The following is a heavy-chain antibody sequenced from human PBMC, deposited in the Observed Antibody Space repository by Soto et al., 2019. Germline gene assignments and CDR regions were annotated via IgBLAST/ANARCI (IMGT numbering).Heavy chain of an antibody. D-gene: IGHD2-21*02. V-gene: IGHV3-30*18. CDR3: AKDKVAVVVTAPFDY. CDR2: ISYDGSNK. J-gene: IGHJ4*02. CDR1: GFTFSSYG. Sequence: QVQLVEAGGGVVQPGRSLRLSCAASGFTFSSYGMHWVRQAPGKGPEWVAVISYDGSNKYYADSVKGRFTTSRDNSKNTLYRQMNSLRGEDTAVYYCAKDKVAVVVTAPFDYWGQGTLVTVSS.